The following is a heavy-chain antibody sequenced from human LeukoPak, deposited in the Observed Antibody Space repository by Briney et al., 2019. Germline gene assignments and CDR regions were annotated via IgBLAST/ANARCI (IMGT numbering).Heavy chain of an antibody. CDR2: ISYDGSNK. D-gene: IGHD6-13*01. J-gene: IGHJ6*03. CDR3: ARQAAAGTNYYYYYYMDV. Sequence: PGRSLRLSCAASGFTFSSYAMHWVRQAPVKGLEWVAVISYDGSNKYYADSVKGRFTISRDNSKNTLYLQMNSLRAEDTAVYYCARQAAAGTNYYYYYYMDVWGKGTTVTVSS. V-gene: IGHV3-30*04. CDR1: GFTFSSYA.